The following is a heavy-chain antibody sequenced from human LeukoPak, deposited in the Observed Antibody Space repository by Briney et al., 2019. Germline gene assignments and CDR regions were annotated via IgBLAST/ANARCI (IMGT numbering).Heavy chain of an antibody. J-gene: IGHJ4*02. CDR2: IIPILGIA. CDR1: GGTFSSYT. V-gene: IGHV1-69*04. D-gene: IGHD3-22*01. CDR3: AREGDSSGYYYDY. Sequence: SVKVSCKASGGTFSSYTISWVRQAPGQGLEWMGRIIPILGIANYAQKFQGRVTITADKSTSTAYMELSRLRSEDTAVYYCAREGDSSGYYYDYWGQGTLVTVSS.